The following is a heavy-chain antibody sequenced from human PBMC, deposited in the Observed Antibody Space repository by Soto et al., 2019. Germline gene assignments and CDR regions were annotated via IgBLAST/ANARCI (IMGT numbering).Heavy chain of an antibody. CDR1: GYTFTGYY. D-gene: IGHD3-9*01. CDR3: ARVRPYYDILTGYLYYFDX. J-gene: IGHJ4*02. V-gene: IGHV1-2*07. Sequence: ASVKVSCKASGYTFTGYYMHWVRQAPGQGLEWMGFINPNSGGTNYAHKFQGRVTMTRDTSISTAYMELSRLRSDDTAVYYCARVRPYYDILTGYLYYFDXWGQGALVTVSX. CDR2: INPNSGGT.